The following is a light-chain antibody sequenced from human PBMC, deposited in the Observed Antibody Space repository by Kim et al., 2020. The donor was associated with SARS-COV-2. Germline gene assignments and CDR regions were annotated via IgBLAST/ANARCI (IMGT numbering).Light chain of an antibody. CDR3: QVWDSSTVV. J-gene: IGLJ2*01. CDR1: NIGSKN. V-gene: IGLV3-9*01. Sequence: GALGQTARITCGGNNIGSKNVHWYQQKPGQAPVLVIYRDSNRPSGIPERFSGSNSGNTATLTSSRAQAGDEADYYCQVWDSSTVVFGGGTQLTVL. CDR2: RDS.